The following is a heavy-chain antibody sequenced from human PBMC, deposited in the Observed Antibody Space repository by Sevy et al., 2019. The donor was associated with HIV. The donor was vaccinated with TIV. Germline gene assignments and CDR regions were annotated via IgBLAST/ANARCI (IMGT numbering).Heavy chain of an antibody. CDR2: INGRGGSA. J-gene: IGHJ4*02. CDR3: ARPTPRIAPSSAAFFDY. CDR1: GFTFSSFA. Sequence: GGSLRLSCAASGFTFSSFAMSWVRHIPGKGLEWVSTINGRGGSAYYADSVKGRFTVSRDNSNNTVFLQMNRLRGEDTAVYYCARPTPRIAPSSAAFFDYWGQGTLVTVSS. V-gene: IGHV3-23*01. D-gene: IGHD1-26*01.